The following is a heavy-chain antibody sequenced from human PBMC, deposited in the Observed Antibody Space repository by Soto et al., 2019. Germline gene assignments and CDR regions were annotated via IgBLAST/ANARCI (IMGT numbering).Heavy chain of an antibody. CDR2: VSIGGST. CDR1: GFTFSSCA. J-gene: IGHJ4*02. Sequence: GGSLRLSCAASGFTFSSCAMGWVRQGPGKGLEWVAVVSIGGSTHYADSVRGRFTISRDNSKNTLSLQMNSLTAEDTAVYFCAKRRGAGGHFDYWGQGALVTVSS. V-gene: IGHV3-23*01. D-gene: IGHD2-15*01. CDR3: AKRRGAGGHFDY.